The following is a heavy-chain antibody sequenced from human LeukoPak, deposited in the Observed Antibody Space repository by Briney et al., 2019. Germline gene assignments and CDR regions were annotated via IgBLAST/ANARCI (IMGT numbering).Heavy chain of an antibody. CDR3: ARDGHRRYYYDSSGYYRGDY. Sequence: ASVNVSCKTSGYTFNNYGISWVRPAPGQKLQWRVWISGYNGNAKYAQKVQGRVTMTTDISTSTAYMELRSLRSDDTAVYYCARDGHRRYYYDSSGYYRGDYWGQGTLVTVSS. V-gene: IGHV1-18*01. CDR1: GYTFNNYG. D-gene: IGHD3-22*01. J-gene: IGHJ4*02. CDR2: ISGYNGNA.